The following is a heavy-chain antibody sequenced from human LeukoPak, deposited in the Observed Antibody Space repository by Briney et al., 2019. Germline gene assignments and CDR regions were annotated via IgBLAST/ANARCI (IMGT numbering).Heavy chain of an antibody. CDR2: IKDDGRQK. Sequence: LGGSLRLSCAASGFTFRNYWMTWVRQAPGKGLEWVANIKDDGRQKYYVDSVKGRFAISRDNAKNSLALQMNSLRAEDTAVYYCARDDGRGWAHWGQGTLVTVSS. CDR3: ARDDGRGWAH. V-gene: IGHV3-7*01. D-gene: IGHD1-26*01. J-gene: IGHJ4*02. CDR1: GFTFRNYW.